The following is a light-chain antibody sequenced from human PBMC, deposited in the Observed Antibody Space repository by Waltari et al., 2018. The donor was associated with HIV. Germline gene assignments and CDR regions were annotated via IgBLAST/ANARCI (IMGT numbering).Light chain of an antibody. CDR2: KDI. CDR3: QSVDSSDTYMV. CDR1: ALSKKY. Sequence: SHDLTQPPSVSVSPGQTARITCPGDALSKKYAYWYQKRPGQAPLLVMYKDIERPSGIPERFSGSTSGTTVTLIISQLQADDEADYHCQSVDSSDTYMVFGGGTKLTVL. V-gene: IGLV3-25*03. J-gene: IGLJ2*01.